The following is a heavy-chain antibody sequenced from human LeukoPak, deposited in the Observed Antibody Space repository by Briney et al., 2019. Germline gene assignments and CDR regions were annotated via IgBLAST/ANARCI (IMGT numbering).Heavy chain of an antibody. D-gene: IGHD1-1*01. J-gene: IGHJ4*02. CDR2: ISGSGGST. Sequence: GGSLRLSCAASGFPFSSYAMSWVRQAPGKGLEWVSAISGSGGSTYYADSVKGRLTISRDNSKNTLYLQMNSLRAEDTAVYYCAKSRTGPYFDYWGQGTLVTVSS. V-gene: IGHV3-23*01. CDR3: AKSRTGPYFDY. CDR1: GFPFSSYA.